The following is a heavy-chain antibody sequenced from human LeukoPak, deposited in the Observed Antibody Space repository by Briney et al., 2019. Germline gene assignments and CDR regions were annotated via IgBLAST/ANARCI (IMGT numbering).Heavy chain of an antibody. CDR3: ARVVSSSGWYLGPNNWFDP. V-gene: IGHV3-74*01. CDR2: IYSDGSST. D-gene: IGHD6-19*01. Sequence: PGGSLRLSCAASGFTFSSYWMHWVRQAPGKGLVWVSRIYSDGSSTSYADSVKGRFTISRDNAKNTLYLQMNSLRAEDTAVYYCARVVSSSGWYLGPNNWFDPWGQGTLVTVSS. CDR1: GFTFSSYW. J-gene: IGHJ5*02.